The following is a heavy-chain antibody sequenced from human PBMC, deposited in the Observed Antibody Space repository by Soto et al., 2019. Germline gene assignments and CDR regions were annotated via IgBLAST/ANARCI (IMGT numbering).Heavy chain of an antibody. V-gene: IGHV4-59*01. CDR3: ASSKMGLISVLET. CDR1: GDSIRSYF. D-gene: IGHD3-10*01. Sequence: SETLSLTCNVSGDSIRSYFWSWVRQPPGKGLEWIGYIPYSGGPTYNPSLKSRVTISIDTSKKQFSLKMTSVTAADTAVYYCASSKMGLISVLETWGQGTLVTVSS. CDR2: IPYSGGP. J-gene: IGHJ5*02.